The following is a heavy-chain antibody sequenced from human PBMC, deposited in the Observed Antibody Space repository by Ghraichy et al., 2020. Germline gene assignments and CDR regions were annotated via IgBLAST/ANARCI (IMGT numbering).Heavy chain of an antibody. CDR1: GFTVSSNY. CDR2: IYSGGST. V-gene: IGHV3-66*02. J-gene: IGHJ4*02. Sequence: LSLTCAASGFTVSSNYMSWVRQAPGKGLEWVSVIYSGGSTYYADSVKGRFTISRDNSKNTLYLQMNSLRAEDTAVYYCATGAYYFDYWGQGTLVTVSS. D-gene: IGHD3-10*01. CDR3: ATGAYYFDY.